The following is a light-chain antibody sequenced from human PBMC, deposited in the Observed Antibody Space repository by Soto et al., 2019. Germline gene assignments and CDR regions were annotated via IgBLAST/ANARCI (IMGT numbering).Light chain of an antibody. Sequence: EIVLTQSPGTLSLSPGERATLSCRASQSVSSSYLAWYQQKPVPAPRLLIYGASSTATGIPDRFSGSGSATAFTLTISRLEPEDFAVYYCQQYGSSPYTFGQGTNLEIK. V-gene: IGKV3-20*01. J-gene: IGKJ2*01. CDR1: QSVSSSY. CDR2: GAS. CDR3: QQYGSSPYT.